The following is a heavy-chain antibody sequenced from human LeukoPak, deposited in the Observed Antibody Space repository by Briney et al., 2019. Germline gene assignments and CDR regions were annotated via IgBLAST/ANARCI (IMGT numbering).Heavy chain of an antibody. Sequence: GGSLRLSCAASGFTLDDYAMHWVRQAPGKGLEWVSGISWNSGSIGYADSVKGRFTISRDNAKNSLYLQMNSLRAEDTASYYCAKDYGSGSYWPYFDYWGQGTLVTVSS. CDR2: ISWNSGSI. V-gene: IGHV3-9*01. CDR1: GFTLDDYA. CDR3: AKDYGSGSYWPYFDY. D-gene: IGHD3-10*01. J-gene: IGHJ4*02.